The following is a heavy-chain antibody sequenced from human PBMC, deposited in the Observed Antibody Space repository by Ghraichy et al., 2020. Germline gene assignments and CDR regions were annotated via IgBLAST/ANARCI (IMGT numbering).Heavy chain of an antibody. CDR3: ARERGYSSGWYGDAFDI. J-gene: IGHJ3*02. CDR2: IYYSGST. Sequence: SETLSLTCTVSGGSISSYYWSWIRQPPGKGLEWIGYIYYSGSTNYNPSLKSRVTISVDTSKNQFSLKLSSVTAADTAVYYCARERGYSSGWYGDAFDIWGQGTMVTVSS. CDR1: GGSISSYY. D-gene: IGHD6-19*01. V-gene: IGHV4-59*01.